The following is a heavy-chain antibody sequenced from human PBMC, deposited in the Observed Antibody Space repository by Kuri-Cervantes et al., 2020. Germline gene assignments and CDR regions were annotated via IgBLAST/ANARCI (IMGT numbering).Heavy chain of an antibody. CDR1: GFTVSSYA. D-gene: IGHD3-3*01. CDR3: AISLDYDFWSGTIGLSAFDI. V-gene: IGHV3-30-3*01. Sequence: GGSLRLSCVASGFTVSSYAMHWVRQAPGKGLEWVAVISYDGSNKYYADSVKGRFTISRDNSKNTLYLQMNSLRAEDTAVYYCAISLDYDFWSGTIGLSAFDIWGQGTMVTVSS. J-gene: IGHJ3*02. CDR2: ISYDGSNK.